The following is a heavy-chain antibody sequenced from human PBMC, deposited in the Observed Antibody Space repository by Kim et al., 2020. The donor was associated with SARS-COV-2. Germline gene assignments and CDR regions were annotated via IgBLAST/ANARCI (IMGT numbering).Heavy chain of an antibody. CDR2: IWYDGSNK. CDR3: ARDPSGSYFINNWFDP. CDR1: GFTFSSYG. V-gene: IGHV3-33*01. D-gene: IGHD1-26*01. J-gene: IGHJ5*02. Sequence: GGSLRLSCAASGFTFSSYGMHWVRQAPGKGLEWVAVIWYDGSNKYYADSVKGRFTISRDNSKNTLYLQMNSLRAEDTAVYYCARDPSGSYFINNWFDPWGQGTLVTVSS.